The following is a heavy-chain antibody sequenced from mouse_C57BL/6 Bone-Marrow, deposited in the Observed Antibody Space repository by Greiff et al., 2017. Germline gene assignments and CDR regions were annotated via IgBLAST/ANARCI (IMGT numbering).Heavy chain of an antibody. V-gene: IGHV1-47*01. CDR2: FHPYNDDT. D-gene: IGHD5-1*01. CDR3: ARSSTFFYYFDY. CDR1: GYTFTTYP. Sequence: VQLQESGAELVKPGAPVKMSCKASGYTFTTYPIEWMKQNHGKSLEWIGNFHPYNDDTKYNEKFKGKATLTVETSSNAVYLELSRLTSDDSAVYYCARSSTFFYYFDYWGQGTTLTVSS. J-gene: IGHJ2*01.